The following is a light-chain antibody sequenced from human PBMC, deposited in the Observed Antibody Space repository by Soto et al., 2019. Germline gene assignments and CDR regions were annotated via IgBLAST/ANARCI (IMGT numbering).Light chain of an antibody. CDR2: AAS. J-gene: IGKJ3*01. Sequence: DIQMTKSPSSLSASVGDRVTITCRASQGISTYVAWYQQKQGKVPKLLIYAASTLQSGVPSRFSDSGSGTDSALTICSLQSEDDATYYCQKYNSAPFTFGPGTKVYIK. CDR3: QKYNSAPFT. V-gene: IGKV1-27*01. CDR1: QGISTY.